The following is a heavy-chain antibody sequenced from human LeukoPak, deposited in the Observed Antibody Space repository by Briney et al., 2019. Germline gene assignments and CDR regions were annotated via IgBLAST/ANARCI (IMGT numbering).Heavy chain of an antibody. CDR3: ARDLYYDFWSGSNNDY. Sequence: GGSLRLPCAASGFTFSSYWMSWVRQAPGKGLEWVANIKQDGSEKYYVDSVKGRFTISRDNAKNSLYLQMNSLRAEDTAVYYCARDLYYDFWSGSNNDYWGQGTLVTVSS. CDR1: GFTFSSYW. J-gene: IGHJ4*02. V-gene: IGHV3-7*01. CDR2: IKQDGSEK. D-gene: IGHD3-3*01.